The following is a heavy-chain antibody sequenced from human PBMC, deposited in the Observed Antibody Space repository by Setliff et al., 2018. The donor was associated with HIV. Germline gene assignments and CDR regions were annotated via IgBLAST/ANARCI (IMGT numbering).Heavy chain of an antibody. V-gene: IGHV4-61*09. CDR3: AKRTFGSGRLDP. CDR2: IHTTGST. J-gene: IGHJ5*02. Sequence: SETLSLTCSVSGDSISSGSYYWSWIRLPAGKGLEWIGQIHTTGSTNYNPSLKSRVTISMDTSNNQFSLNLNSVTATDTAVYYCAKRTFGSGRLDPWGQGTLVTVPQ. D-gene: IGHD3-16*01. CDR1: GDSISSGSYY.